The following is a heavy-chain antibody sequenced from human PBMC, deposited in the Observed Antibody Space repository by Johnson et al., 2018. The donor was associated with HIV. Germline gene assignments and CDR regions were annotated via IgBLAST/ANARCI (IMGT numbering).Heavy chain of an antibody. CDR3: AKGQSSGYPKDAFDI. Sequence: QVQLVESGGGLVQPGGSLRLSCAASGFTFSSYVMHWVCQAPGKGLEWVAFIRYDGSIKYYLDSVKGRFTISRDNSKNTLYLQMNSLRAEETAVYYCAKGQSSGYPKDAFDIWGQGTMVIVSS. J-gene: IGHJ3*02. CDR2: IRYDGSIK. CDR1: GFTFSSYV. V-gene: IGHV3-30*02. D-gene: IGHD3-22*01.